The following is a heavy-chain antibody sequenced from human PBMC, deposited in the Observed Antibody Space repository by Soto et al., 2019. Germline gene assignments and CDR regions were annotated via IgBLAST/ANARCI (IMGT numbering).Heavy chain of an antibody. Sequence: QVQLVQSGAEVRNPGASVKVSCKASGYPYTNSYMHWVRQDPGQGLEWMGCIHPNTGGTNYAQKFQGRVTMTRDTSVSTVYMELNRLTSDDTAIYFCASDFRTRGWFRQAGNFAMDVWGQGTTVTVS. D-gene: IGHD6-19*01. J-gene: IGHJ6*02. CDR3: ASDFRTRGWFRQAGNFAMDV. CDR1: GYPYTNSY. V-gene: IGHV1-2*02. CDR2: IHPNTGGT.